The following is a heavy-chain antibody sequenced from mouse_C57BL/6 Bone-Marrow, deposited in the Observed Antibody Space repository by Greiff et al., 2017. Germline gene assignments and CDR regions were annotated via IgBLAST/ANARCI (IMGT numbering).Heavy chain of an antibody. CDR1: GYSFTGYY. D-gene: IGHD2-4*01. J-gene: IGHJ1*03. CDR2: INPSTGGT. CDR3: ARRRGLPWYFDV. V-gene: IGHV1-42*01. Sequence: EVKLMESGPELVKPGASVKISCKASGYSFTGYYMNWVKQSPEKSLEWIGEINPSTGGTTYNQKFKAKATLTVDKSSSTAYMQLKSLTSEDSAVXYCARRRGLPWYFDVWGTGTTVTVSS.